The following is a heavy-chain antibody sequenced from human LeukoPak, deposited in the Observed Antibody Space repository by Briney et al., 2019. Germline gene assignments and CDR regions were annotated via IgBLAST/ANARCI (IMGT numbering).Heavy chain of an antibody. CDR3: ARQPYDSSGYYPIYPDY. D-gene: IGHD3-22*01. CDR1: GFTFSSYS. Sequence: GGSLRLSCAASGFTFSSYSMNWVRQAPGKGLEWVSYISRSSSTIYYADSVKGRFTISRDNAKNSLYLQMNSLRAEDTAVYYCARQPYDSSGYYPIYPDYWGQGTLVTVSS. CDR2: ISRSSSTI. J-gene: IGHJ4*02. V-gene: IGHV3-48*01.